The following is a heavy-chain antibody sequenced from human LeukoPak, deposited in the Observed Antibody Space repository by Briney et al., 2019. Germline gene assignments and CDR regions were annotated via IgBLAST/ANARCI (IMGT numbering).Heavy chain of an antibody. J-gene: IGHJ6*02. CDR2: ISRNGDKT. D-gene: IGHD3-10*01. V-gene: IGHV3-64D*06. Sequence: GGSLRLSCSVSGFTFSDYGMHWVRQAPGKGLEYVSAISRNGDKTYHADTVKGRFTISRVNPRNTLYLQMSSLEPEDTVVYYCVKDQGAGVTFYGMDVWGQGTTVTVSS. CDR3: VKDQGAGVTFYGMDV. CDR1: GFTFSDYG.